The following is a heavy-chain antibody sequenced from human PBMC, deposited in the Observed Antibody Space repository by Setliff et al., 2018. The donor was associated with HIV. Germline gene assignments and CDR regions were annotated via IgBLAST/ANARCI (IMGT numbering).Heavy chain of an antibody. CDR3: ARTKGGSKHGSFWDS. V-gene: IGHV4-31*03. J-gene: IGHJ5*02. CDR1: GDSINTDGLY. CDR2: IHYNGIT. D-gene: IGHD3-10*01. Sequence: PSETLSLTCTVSGDSINTDGLYWTWIRQHPATGLEWIGYIHYNGITYYHPSLESRVSISVDLSKNQFSLKLNSVTVADTAVYYCARTKGGSKHGSFWDSWGQGILVTVSS.